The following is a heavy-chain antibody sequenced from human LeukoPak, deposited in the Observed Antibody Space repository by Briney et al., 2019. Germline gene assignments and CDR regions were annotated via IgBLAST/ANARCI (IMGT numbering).Heavy chain of an antibody. CDR3: ARPSLNTGSYFDY. V-gene: IGHV3-7*01. J-gene: IGHJ4*02. CDR2: IKQDGSEI. CDR1: GFSFSNYW. Sequence: PGGSPRLSCEASGFSFSNYWMSWVRQAPGKGLEWVANIKQDGSEIYYVDSVRGRFTISRDNAKNSLYLQMNSLRAGDTAVYYCARPSLNTGSYFDYWGQGILVTVSS. D-gene: IGHD1-26*01.